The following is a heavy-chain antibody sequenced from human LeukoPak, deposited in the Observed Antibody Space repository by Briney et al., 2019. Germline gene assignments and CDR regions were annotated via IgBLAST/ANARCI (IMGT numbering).Heavy chain of an antibody. D-gene: IGHD3-22*01. CDR3: ARDRYYDSSGFLGY. Sequence: GGSLRLSCAASGFTFSSYAMSWVRQAPGKGLEWVSSIGGSGGSTYYADSVKGRFTISRDNSKNTLYLQMNSLRAEDTAVYYCARDRYYDSSGFLGYWGQGTLVTVSS. V-gene: IGHV3-23*01. J-gene: IGHJ4*02. CDR2: IGGSGGST. CDR1: GFTFSSYA.